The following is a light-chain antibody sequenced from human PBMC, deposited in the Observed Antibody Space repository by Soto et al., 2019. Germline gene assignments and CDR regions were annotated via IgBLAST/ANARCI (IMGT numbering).Light chain of an antibody. Sequence: QSVLTQPPSVSGAPGQRVTISCTGSSSNIGAGYDVHWYQQLPGTAPKLLIYDNNQRPSGVPDRFSGSKSGTSASLAISGLRSEDEADYYCAAWDDSLSGPVFGGGTKLTVL. CDR1: SSNIGAGYD. CDR3: AAWDDSLSGPV. J-gene: IGLJ3*02. V-gene: IGLV1-40*01. CDR2: DNN.